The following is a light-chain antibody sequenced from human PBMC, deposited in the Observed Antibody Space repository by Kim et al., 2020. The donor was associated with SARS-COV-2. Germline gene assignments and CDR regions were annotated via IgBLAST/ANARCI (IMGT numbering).Light chain of an antibody. J-gene: IGLJ1*01. CDR2: DVN. CDR3: CSYAGSYTYV. Sequence: GQSGIISSTGSSSDVGDYNYVSWYQQHPGKVPKLMIYDVNKRPSGVPDRFSGSKSGNTASLTISGLQSEDEADYYCCSYAGSYTYVFGTGTKVTVL. V-gene: IGLV2-11*03. CDR1: SSDVGDYNY.